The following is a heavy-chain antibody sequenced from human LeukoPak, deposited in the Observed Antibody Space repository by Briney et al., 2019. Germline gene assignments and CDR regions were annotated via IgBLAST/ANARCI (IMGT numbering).Heavy chain of an antibody. CDR3: TRLVALYDKDEHR. D-gene: IGHD5/OR15-5a*01. CDR1: AITLSNYR. Sequence: RGSLRLSCTASAITLSNYRMHWVRQAPGKGPVGVSGIKTYGSFTTYPDYVRGQFTLPRDNAKNTVSLQMNSLRVHDTAMYYYTRLVALYDKDEHRWGEGVLVTVSS. V-gene: IGHV3-74*01. CDR2: IKTYGSFT. J-gene: IGHJ5*02.